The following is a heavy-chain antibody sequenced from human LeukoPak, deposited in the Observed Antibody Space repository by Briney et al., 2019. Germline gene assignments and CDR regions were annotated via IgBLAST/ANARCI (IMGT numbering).Heavy chain of an antibody. J-gene: IGHJ4*02. CDR3: ARGYSGSYSGFDY. V-gene: IGHV3-33*01. CDR1: GFTFSSYG. D-gene: IGHD1-26*01. CDR2: IWYDGSNK. Sequence: GGSLRLSCAASGFTFSSYGMHWVRQAPGKGLEWVAVIWYDGSNKYYADSVKGRFTISRDNSKNTLYLQMNSLRAEDTAAYYCARGYSGSYSGFDYWGQGTLVTVSS.